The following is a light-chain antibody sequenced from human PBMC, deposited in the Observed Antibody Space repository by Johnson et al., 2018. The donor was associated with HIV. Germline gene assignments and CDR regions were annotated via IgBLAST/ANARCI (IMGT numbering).Light chain of an antibody. J-gene: IGLJ1*01. CDR2: DNN. V-gene: IGLV1-51*01. Sequence: QPVLTQPPSVSAAPGQKVTISCSGSSSNIGNNYVSWYQQLPGTAPKLLIYDNNKRPSGIPDRFSGSKSGTSATLGITGLQTRDEADYYCGTWDSSLSGGVFGTGTKVTVL. CDR1: SSNIGNNY. CDR3: GTWDSSLSGGV.